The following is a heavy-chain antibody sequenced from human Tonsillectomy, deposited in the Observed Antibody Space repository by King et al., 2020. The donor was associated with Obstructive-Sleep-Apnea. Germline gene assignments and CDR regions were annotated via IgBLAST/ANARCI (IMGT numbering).Heavy chain of an antibody. D-gene: IGHD6-19*01. CDR2: ISDSGENP. J-gene: IGHJ4*02. Sequence: VQLVEAGGGLVQPGGSLRLSCSAFGFTFSSYAMTLVRQAPGTGLEVVLTISDSGENPYYAGSGKGRLTVSRDNSKNTLHLQMKSLRTEDTAIYYCAKDRAAVAGGIDYWGQGTVVTVSS. CDR3: AKDRAAVAGGIDY. V-gene: IGHV3-23*04. CDR1: GFTFSSYA.